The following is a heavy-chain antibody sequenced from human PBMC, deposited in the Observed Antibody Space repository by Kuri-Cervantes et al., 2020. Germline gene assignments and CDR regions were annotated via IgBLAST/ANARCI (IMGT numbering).Heavy chain of an antibody. V-gene: IGHV3-53*01. CDR3: ARDDYDYYMDV. CDR2: IYSGGST. Sequence: GGSLRLSCAASGFTVSSNYMSWVRQAPGKGLEWVSVIYSGGSTYYADSVKGRFTISRDNSKNTLHLQMNSLRAEDTAVYYCARDDYDYYMDVWGKGTKVTVSS. CDR1: GFTVSSNY. J-gene: IGHJ6*03.